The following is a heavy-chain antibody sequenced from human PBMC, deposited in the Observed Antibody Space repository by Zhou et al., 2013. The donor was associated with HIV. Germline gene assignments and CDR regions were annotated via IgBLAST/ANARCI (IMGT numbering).Heavy chain of an antibody. CDR3: ASRPLDQAGYCSGGSCYDWFDP. J-gene: IGHJ5*02. Sequence: QVQLVQSGAEVKKPGSSVKVSCKASGGTFSSYAISWVRQAPGQGLEWMGGIIPIFGTANYAQKFQGRVTITTDESTSTAYMELSSLRSEDTAVYYCASRPLDQAGYCSGGSCYDWFDPWGQGTLVTVSS. D-gene: IGHD2-15*01. CDR1: GGTFSSYA. V-gene: IGHV1-69*05. CDR2: IIPIFGTA.